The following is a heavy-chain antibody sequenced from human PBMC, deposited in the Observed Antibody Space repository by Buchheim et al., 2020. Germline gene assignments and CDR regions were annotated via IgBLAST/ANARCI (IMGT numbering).Heavy chain of an antibody. Sequence: QVHLQESGPGLVKPSETLSLTCTVSGGSINSYYWNWIRQTPGRGLEWIGYIDYSGKTNYNPSLKRRVTISGDTSKNQFSLNLTSVTAADTAVYYCARSKGDYYDSSGSYDYWGQGTL. CDR3: ARSKGDYYDSSGSYDY. J-gene: IGHJ4*02. D-gene: IGHD3-22*01. CDR2: IDYSGKT. CDR1: GGSINSYY. V-gene: IGHV4-59*01.